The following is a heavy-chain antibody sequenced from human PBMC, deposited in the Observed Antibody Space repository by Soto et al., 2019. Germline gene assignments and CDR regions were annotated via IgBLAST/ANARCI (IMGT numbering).Heavy chain of an antibody. CDR1: GGSVSSGSYY. J-gene: IGHJ5*02. CDR2: IYYSGST. D-gene: IGHD3-10*01. Sequence: PSETLSLTCTVSGGSVSSGSYYWSWIRQPPGKGLEWIGYIYYSGSTNYNPSLKSRVTISVDTSKNQFSLKLSSVAAADTAVYYCAREGLLWFGEYWFDPWGQGTLVTVSS. CDR3: AREGLLWFGEYWFDP. V-gene: IGHV4-61*01.